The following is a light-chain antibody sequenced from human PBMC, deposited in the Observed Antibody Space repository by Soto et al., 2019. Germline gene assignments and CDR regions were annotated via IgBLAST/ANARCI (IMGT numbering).Light chain of an antibody. Sequence: EIVMTQSPATLSVSPVERATLPFRASQSVSSNLAWYQQKPGQAPRLLIYSASTRAIGIPARFSGSGSGTEFTLTTSSLQPDDFATYYCQNYNSYSEACGQGNKVAIK. CDR1: QSVSSN. CDR2: SAS. V-gene: IGKV3-15*01. CDR3: QNYNSYSEA. J-gene: IGKJ1*01.